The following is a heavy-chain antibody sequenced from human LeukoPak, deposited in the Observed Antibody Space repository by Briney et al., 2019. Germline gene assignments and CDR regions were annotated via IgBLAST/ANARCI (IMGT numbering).Heavy chain of an antibody. CDR3: ARDLFYDSSGYAFDI. CDR1: GFTFSSYA. V-gene: IGHV3-21*01. D-gene: IGHD3-22*01. J-gene: IGHJ3*02. CDR2: ISSSSSYI. Sequence: SGGSLRLSCTAPGFTFSSYAIHWIRQAPGKGLEWVSSISSSSSYIYYADSVKGRFAISRDNAKNSLYLQMNSLRAEDTAVYYCARDLFYDSSGYAFDIWGQGTMVTVSS.